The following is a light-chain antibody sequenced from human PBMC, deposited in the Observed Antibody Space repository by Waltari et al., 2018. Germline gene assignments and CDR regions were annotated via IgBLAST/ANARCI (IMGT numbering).Light chain of an antibody. Sequence: DIQMTQSPSTLSASVGDRVTITCRASQSISSWLAWYQQKPGKAPKLLIYKASSLQSGVPSRFSGSGSGTAFTLTISSLQPDDFATYYCQQYNSYPWTFGQGTKVEIQ. J-gene: IGKJ1*01. CDR2: KAS. CDR1: QSISSW. CDR3: QQYNSYPWT. V-gene: IGKV1-5*03.